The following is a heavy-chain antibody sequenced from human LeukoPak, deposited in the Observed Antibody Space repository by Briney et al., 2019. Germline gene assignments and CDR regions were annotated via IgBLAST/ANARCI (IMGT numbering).Heavy chain of an antibody. CDR2: IYYSGST. V-gene: IGHV4-39*07. D-gene: IGHD3-10*01. Sequence: PSETLSLTCTVSGGSISSGSYYWGWIRQPPGKGLEWIGSIYYSGSTYYNPSLKSRVTISVDTSKNQFSLKLSSVTAADTAVYYCARGARYYGSGKRLDPWGQGTLVTVSS. J-gene: IGHJ5*02. CDR3: ARGARYYGSGKRLDP. CDR1: GGSISSGSYY.